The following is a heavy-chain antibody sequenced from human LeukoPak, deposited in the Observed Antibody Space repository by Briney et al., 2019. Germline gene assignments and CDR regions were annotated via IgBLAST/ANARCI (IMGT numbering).Heavy chain of an antibody. V-gene: IGHV1-8*01. J-gene: IGHJ6*02. CDR3: ARGLELQNYYGMDV. CDR1: GYTFTSYD. CDR2: MNPNSGNT. D-gene: IGHD1-7*01. Sequence: ASVKVSCKASGYTFTSYDINWVRQATGQGLEWMGWMNPNSGNTGYAQKFQGRVTMTRNTSISTAYMELSSLRSEDTAVYYCARGLELQNYYGMDVWGQGTTVIVSS.